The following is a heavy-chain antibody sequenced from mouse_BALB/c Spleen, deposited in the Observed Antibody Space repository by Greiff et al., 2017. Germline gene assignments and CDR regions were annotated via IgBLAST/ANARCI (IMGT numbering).Heavy chain of an antibody. CDR3: ATYYGNYVRFAY. V-gene: IGHV1-7*01. Sequence: VKLQQSGAELAKPGASVKMSCKASGYTFTSYWMHWVKQRPGQGLEWIGYINPSTGYTEYNQKFKDKATLTADKSSSTAYMQLSSLTSEDSAVYYCATYYGNYVRFAYWGQGTLVTVSA. J-gene: IGHJ3*01. CDR2: INPSTGYT. D-gene: IGHD2-10*01. CDR1: GYTFTSYW.